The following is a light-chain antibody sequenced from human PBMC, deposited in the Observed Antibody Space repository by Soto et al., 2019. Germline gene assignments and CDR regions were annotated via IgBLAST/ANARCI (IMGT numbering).Light chain of an antibody. Sequence: QSVLTLRPYPSESPGQSVTISCTGTSSDVGHYNSVSWYQQHPGKAPKLVIYEVTKRPLGVPDRFSGSKSGNTASLTVSGLQAEDEADYYCSSYAGGDNHYVFGTWTKVTVL. CDR1: SSDVGHYNS. CDR2: EVT. V-gene: IGLV2-8*01. J-gene: IGLJ1*01. CDR3: SSYAGGDNHYV.